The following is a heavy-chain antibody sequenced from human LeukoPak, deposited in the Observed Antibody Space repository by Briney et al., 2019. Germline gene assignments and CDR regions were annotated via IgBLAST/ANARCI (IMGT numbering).Heavy chain of an antibody. CDR2: ITAYNGNT. J-gene: IGHJ6*04. Sequence: GASVKVACKASGYTFTSYGISWVRQATGQGLEWMGWITAYNGNTNYAQKLQGRVTMTTDTSTSTAYMELRSLRSDDTAVYYCARDLPVQDYDILTGYYKTHYYYGMDVWGKGTTVTVSS. CDR1: GYTFTSYG. CDR3: ARDLPVQDYDILTGYYKTHYYYGMDV. V-gene: IGHV1-18*04. D-gene: IGHD3-9*01.